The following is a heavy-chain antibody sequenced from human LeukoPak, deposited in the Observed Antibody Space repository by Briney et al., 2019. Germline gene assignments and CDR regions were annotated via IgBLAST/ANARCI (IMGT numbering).Heavy chain of an antibody. CDR2: INHSGST. CDR3: ARNDYLHASGDNWFDH. J-gene: IGHJ5*02. D-gene: IGHD3-10*01. Sequence: AETLSLTCAVYGGSFSGYYWSWIRQPPGKGLEWIGEINHSGSTNYNPSLKSRVTISVDTSKNQFSLKLSSVPAADTAVYYCARNDYLHASGDNWFDHWGQGTLVTVSS. V-gene: IGHV4-34*01. CDR1: GGSFSGYY.